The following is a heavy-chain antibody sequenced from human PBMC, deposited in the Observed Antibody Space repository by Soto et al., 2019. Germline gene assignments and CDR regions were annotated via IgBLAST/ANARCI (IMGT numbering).Heavy chain of an antibody. V-gene: IGHV1-2*04. CDR2: INPNSGGT. Sequence: VASVKVSCKASGYSFTGYYMHWVRQAPGQGLEWMGWINPNSGGTNYAQKFQGWVTMTRDTSISTAYMELSRLRSDDTAVYYCARISRWPYYYGMDVWGQGTTVTVSS. J-gene: IGHJ6*02. CDR3: ARISRWPYYYGMDV. CDR1: GYSFTGYY. D-gene: IGHD6-13*01.